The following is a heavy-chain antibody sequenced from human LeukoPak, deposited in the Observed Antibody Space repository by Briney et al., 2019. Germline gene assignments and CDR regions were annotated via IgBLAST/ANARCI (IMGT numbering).Heavy chain of an antibody. CDR3: ARGKIVGATLYYYYYMDV. V-gene: IGHV1-69*05. Sequence: SVKVSCKASGGTFSSYAISWVRQAPGQGLEWMGGIIPIFGTANYAQKFQGRVTITTDESTSTDYMELSSLRSEDTAVYYCARGKIVGATLYYYYYMDVWGKGTTVTVSS. CDR1: GGTFSSYA. CDR2: IIPIFGTA. D-gene: IGHD1-26*01. J-gene: IGHJ6*03.